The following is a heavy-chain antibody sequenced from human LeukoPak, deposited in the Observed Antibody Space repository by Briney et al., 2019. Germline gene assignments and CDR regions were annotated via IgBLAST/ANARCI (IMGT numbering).Heavy chain of an antibody. J-gene: IGHJ3*02. CDR1: GFTFSSYW. D-gene: IGHD5-24*01. CDR2: INTDGSST. CDR3: AREGEMAPPYDAFGI. Sequence: PGGSLRLSCAASGFTFSSYWMHWVRQAPGKGLVWVSRINTDGSSTSYADSVKGRFTISRDNAKNTLYLQMNSLRAEDTAVYYCAREGEMAPPYDAFGIWGQGTMVTVSS. V-gene: IGHV3-74*01.